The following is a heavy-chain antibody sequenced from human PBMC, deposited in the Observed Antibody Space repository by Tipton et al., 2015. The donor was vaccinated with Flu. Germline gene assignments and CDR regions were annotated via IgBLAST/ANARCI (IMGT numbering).Heavy chain of an antibody. CDR3: ARVGYYYGSGSYYSY. CDR1: GGSISSYY. J-gene: IGHJ4*02. V-gene: IGHV4-59*12. CDR2: IYYSGST. D-gene: IGHD3-10*01. Sequence: TLSLTCTVSGGSISSYYWSWIRQPPGKGLEWIGYIYYSGSTNYNPSLKSRVTISVDTSKNQFSLKLSSVTAADTAVYYCARVGYYYGSGSYYSYWGQGTLVTVSS.